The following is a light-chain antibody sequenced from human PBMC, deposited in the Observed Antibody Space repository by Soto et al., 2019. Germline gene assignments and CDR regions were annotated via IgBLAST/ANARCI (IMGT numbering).Light chain of an antibody. J-gene: IGKJ4*01. V-gene: IGKV1-39*01. CDR2: GAS. CDR3: QQSNSSPPT. CDR1: QTIAKS. Sequence: DIQMTQSPSTLSASVGDTSSITCRSFQTIAKSLNWYQQRPGKAPKLLIFGASNLHNGVPPRFSGSGSGTDFTLTISSLQPEDFATYFCQQSNSSPPTFGGGTKVDI.